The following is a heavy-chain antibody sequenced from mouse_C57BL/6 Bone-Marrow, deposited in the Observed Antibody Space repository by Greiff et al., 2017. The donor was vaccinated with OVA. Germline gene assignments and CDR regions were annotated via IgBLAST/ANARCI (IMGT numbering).Heavy chain of an antibody. D-gene: IGHD1-1*01. CDR3: ASHYYGSSSHWYFDV. CDR2: IYPGSGST. J-gene: IGHJ1*03. Sequence: VQLQQPGAELVKPGASVKMSCKASGYTFTSYWITWVKQRPGQGLEWIGDIYPGSGSTNYNEKFKSKATLTVDTSSSTAYMQLSSLTSEDSAVYYCASHYYGSSSHWYFDVWGTGTTVTVSS. CDR1: GYTFTSYW. V-gene: IGHV1-55*01.